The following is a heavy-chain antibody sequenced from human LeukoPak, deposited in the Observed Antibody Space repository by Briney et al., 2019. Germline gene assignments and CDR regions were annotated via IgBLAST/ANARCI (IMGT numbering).Heavy chain of an antibody. CDR2: INPNSGGT. J-gene: IGHJ4*02. Sequence: ASVKVSCKASGYTFTGYYMHWVRQAPGQGLEGMGWINPNSGGTNYAQKFQGRVTMTRDTSISTAYMELSRLRSEDTAVYYCARGDYYDSSGPGSLFDYWGQGTLVTVSS. CDR3: ARGDYYDSSGPGSLFDY. CDR1: GYTFTGYY. D-gene: IGHD3-22*01. V-gene: IGHV1-2*02.